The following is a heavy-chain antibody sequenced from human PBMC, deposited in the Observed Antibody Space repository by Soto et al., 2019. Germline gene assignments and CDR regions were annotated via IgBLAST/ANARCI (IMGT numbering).Heavy chain of an antibody. V-gene: IGHV1-58*01. D-gene: IGHD3-10*01. CDR1: GFTFTSSA. J-gene: IGHJ6*02. Sequence: ASVKVSCKASGFTFTSSAVQWVRQARGQRLEWIGWIVVGSGNTNYAQKFQERVTITRDMSTSTAYMELSSLRSEDTAVYYCAATSPGSGNCPLYNYYGMDVWGQGTTVTVSS. CDR2: IVVGSGNT. CDR3: AATSPGSGNCPLYNYYGMDV.